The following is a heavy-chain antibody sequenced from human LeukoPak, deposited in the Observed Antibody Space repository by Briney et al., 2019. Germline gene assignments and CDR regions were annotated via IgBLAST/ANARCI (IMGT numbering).Heavy chain of an antibody. V-gene: IGHV4-38-2*02. CDR2: IYHSGST. J-gene: IGHJ2*01. D-gene: IGHD6-6*01. CDR3: AGRAARRDWYFDL. Sequence: PSETLSLTCTVSGGSISSYYWGWIRQPPGKGLEWIGSIYHSGSTYYNPSLKSRVTISVDTSKNQFSLKLSSVTAADTAVYYCAGRAARRDWYFDLWGRGTLVTVSS. CDR1: GGSISSYY.